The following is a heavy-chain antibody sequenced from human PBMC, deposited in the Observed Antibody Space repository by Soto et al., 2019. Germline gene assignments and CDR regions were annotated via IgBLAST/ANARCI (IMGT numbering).Heavy chain of an antibody. D-gene: IGHD6-6*01. CDR2: IIPITGTV. Sequence: QVQLVQSGAEVKKPGSSVKVSCKVSGGTFSSYAIVWVRQAPGQGLEWMGGIIPITGTVNYAQNFQGRVTVTADESTTTVYMELSSLRSEDTAVYYCAREYSSSSQYLYLDVWGRGTLVTVSS. CDR1: GGTFSSYA. V-gene: IGHV1-69*01. CDR3: AREYSSSSQYLYLDV. J-gene: IGHJ2*01.